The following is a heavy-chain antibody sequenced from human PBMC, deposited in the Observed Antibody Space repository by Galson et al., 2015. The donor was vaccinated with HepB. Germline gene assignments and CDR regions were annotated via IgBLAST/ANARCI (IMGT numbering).Heavy chain of an antibody. J-gene: IGHJ3*02. CDR3: AKDLTVVTPGGYAFDI. D-gene: IGHD4-23*01. CDR2: ISGSGGST. V-gene: IGHV3-23*01. Sequence: SLRLSCAASGFTFSSYAMSWVRQAPGKGLEWVSAISGSGGSTYYADSVKGRFTISRDNSKNTLYLQMNSLRAEDTAVYYCAKDLTVVTPGGYAFDIWGQGTMVTVSS. CDR1: GFTFSSYA.